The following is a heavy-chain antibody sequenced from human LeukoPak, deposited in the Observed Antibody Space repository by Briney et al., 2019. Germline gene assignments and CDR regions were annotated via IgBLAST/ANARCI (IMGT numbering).Heavy chain of an antibody. J-gene: IGHJ4*02. CDR3: ARLILLWSPFDY. CDR1: GFTFGDYY. V-gene: IGHV3-11*06. Sequence: GGSLRLSCATSGFTFGDYYMSWIRQAPGKGLERVSYVSSTSSYTNYADSVKGRFTISRDNANNSLYLQMNILRAGDTAVYYCARLILLWSPFDYWGQGTLVTVSS. CDR2: VSSTSSYT. D-gene: IGHD5-18*01.